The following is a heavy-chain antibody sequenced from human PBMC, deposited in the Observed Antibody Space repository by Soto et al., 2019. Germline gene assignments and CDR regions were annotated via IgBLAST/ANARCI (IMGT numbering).Heavy chain of an antibody. Sequence: GAPVKVSCKASGGTFSSYTISWVRQAPGQGLEWMGRIIPILGIANYAQKFQGRVTITADKSTSTAYMELSSLRSEDTAVYYCARGALVATTEFDYWGQGTLVTVSS. CDR1: GGTFSSYT. D-gene: IGHD5-12*01. CDR3: ARGALVATTEFDY. J-gene: IGHJ4*02. V-gene: IGHV1-69*02. CDR2: IIPILGIA.